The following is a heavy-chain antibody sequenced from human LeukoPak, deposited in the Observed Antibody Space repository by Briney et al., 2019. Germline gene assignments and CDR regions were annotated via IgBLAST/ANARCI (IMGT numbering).Heavy chain of an antibody. V-gene: IGHV3-23*01. Sequence: GGSLRLSCAASGFTFSSYAMSWVRQAPGKGLEWVSAISGSGGSTYYADSVKGRFTISRDNSKNTLYLQMNSLRAEDTAVYYCAKVAGMTTVVTLASFDIWGRGTMVTLSS. J-gene: IGHJ3*02. CDR1: GFTFSSYA. D-gene: IGHD4-23*01. CDR3: AKVAGMTTVVTLASFDI. CDR2: ISGSGGST.